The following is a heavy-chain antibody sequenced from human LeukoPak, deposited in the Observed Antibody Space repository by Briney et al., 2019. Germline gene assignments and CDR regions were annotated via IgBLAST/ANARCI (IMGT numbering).Heavy chain of an antibody. D-gene: IGHD1-26*01. CDR2: VSYIGTP. CDR3: ARRKWDRLSYNYYGMDV. Sequence: SQTLSLTCTVSGYSINNYYWSWIRQPPGKGLEWIGYVSYIGTPDYNPYLKCRATIPLHKSMHQFSLNSNSVTAADTAEYYCARRKWDRLSYNYYGMDVWGQGTTVTVSS. CDR1: GYSINNYY. V-gene: IGHV4-59*08. J-gene: IGHJ6*02.